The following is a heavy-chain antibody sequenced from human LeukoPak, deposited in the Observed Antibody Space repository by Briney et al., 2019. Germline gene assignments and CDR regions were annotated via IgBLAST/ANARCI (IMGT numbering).Heavy chain of an antibody. CDR3: AREAPGRRYYGSGSSSPDY. CDR1: GYTFTSYA. D-gene: IGHD3-10*01. CDR2: INTNTGNP. V-gene: IGHV7-4-1*02. J-gene: IGHJ4*02. Sequence: GASVKVSCKASGYTFTSYAMNWVRQAPGQGLEWMGWINTNTGNPTYAQGFTGRFVFSLDTSVSTAYLQISSLKAEDTAVYYCAREAPGRRYYGSGSSSPDYWGQGTLVTVSS.